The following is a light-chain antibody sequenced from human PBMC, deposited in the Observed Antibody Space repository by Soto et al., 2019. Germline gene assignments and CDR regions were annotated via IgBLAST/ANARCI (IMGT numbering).Light chain of an antibody. CDR1: SSNIGNNA. CDR2: YDD. Sequence: QSVLTQPPSVSAAPRQRVTISCSGSSSNIGNNAVNWYQQLPGKAPKLLIFYDDLLPSGVSDRFSGSKSGTSASLAISGLQSEDEADDYGAAWDDSLNGPVFGGGTKLTVL. J-gene: IGLJ2*01. V-gene: IGLV1-36*01. CDR3: AAWDDSLNGPV.